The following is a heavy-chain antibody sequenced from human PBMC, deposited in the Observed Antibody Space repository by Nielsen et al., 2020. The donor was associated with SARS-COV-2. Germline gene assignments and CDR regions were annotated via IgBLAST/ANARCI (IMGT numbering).Heavy chain of an antibody. D-gene: IGHD2-21*01. Sequence: SGPTLVKPTETLTLTCTVSGFSLSNARMGVSWIRQPLGKALEWLAHIFSNDEKSYSTSLKSRLTISKDTSKSQVVLTMTNMDPVDTATYYCARIGGTYCGGDCYYYYYYMDVWGKGTTVTVSS. CDR2: IFSNDEK. V-gene: IGHV2-26*01. CDR3: ARIGGTYCGGDCYYYYYYMDV. CDR1: GFSLSNARMG. J-gene: IGHJ6*03.